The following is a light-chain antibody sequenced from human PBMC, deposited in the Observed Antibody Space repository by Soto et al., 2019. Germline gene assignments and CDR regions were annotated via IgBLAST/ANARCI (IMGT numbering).Light chain of an antibody. J-gene: IGKJ1*01. CDR2: AAS. CDR3: LLDFRYFWA. V-gene: IGKV1-6*01. Sequence: AIQLTQSPSSLSASVGDRVTITCRASQAIRTALGWYQQRPGKVPKLLIYAASTLQSGVPSRFSGSGSGTDFTLTIRSLQPEDFATYYCLLDFRYFWAFGQGTKVEIK. CDR1: QAIRTA.